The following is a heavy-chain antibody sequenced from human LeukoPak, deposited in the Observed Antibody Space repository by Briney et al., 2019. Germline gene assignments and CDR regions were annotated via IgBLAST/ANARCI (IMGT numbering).Heavy chain of an antibody. V-gene: IGHV1-46*01. CDR2: INPSGGST. CDR1: GYTFTGYY. J-gene: IGHJ4*02. CDR3: ARGRWMTAPFDY. D-gene: IGHD2-21*02. Sequence: ASVKVSCKASGYTFTGYYMHWVRQAPGQGLEWMGIINPSGGSTSYAQKFQGRVTMTRDMSTSTVYMELSSLRSEDTAVYYCARGRWMTAPFDYWGQGTLVTVSS.